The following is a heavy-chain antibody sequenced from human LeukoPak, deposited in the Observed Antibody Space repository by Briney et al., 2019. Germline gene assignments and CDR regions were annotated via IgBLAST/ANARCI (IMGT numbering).Heavy chain of an antibody. V-gene: IGHV3-30*02. Sequence: GGSLRLSCAASGVTSSSDSMHWVCQSPRKGLEWVALVRYDGSKEYYADPVKRRFTLSKDNSKNTLHLQMNSLRPEDTALYYCAKIWLGRAVTTDRSANWGRGTLVTVSS. D-gene: IGHD4-17*01. CDR2: VRYDGSKE. J-gene: IGHJ4*02. CDR3: AKIWLGRAVTTDRSAN. CDR1: GVTSSSDS.